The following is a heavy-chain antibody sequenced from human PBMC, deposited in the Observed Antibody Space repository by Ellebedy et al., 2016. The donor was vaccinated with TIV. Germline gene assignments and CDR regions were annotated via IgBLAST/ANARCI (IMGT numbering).Heavy chain of an antibody. Sequence: GESLKISCAASGFIFSHYSMNWVRHAPGKGLEWASYISRSSSNTYYGDSAKGRFTISRDDAKNSLYLQMNNLRAEDTAVYYCTRDWQTSGSGSYHIDSWGQGTLVTVSS. CDR1: GFIFSHYS. V-gene: IGHV3-21*01. CDR3: TRDWQTSGSGSYHIDS. J-gene: IGHJ4*02. CDR2: ISRSSSNT. D-gene: IGHD3-10*01.